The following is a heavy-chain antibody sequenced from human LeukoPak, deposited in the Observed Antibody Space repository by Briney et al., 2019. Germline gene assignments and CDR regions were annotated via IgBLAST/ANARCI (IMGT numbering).Heavy chain of an antibody. D-gene: IGHD2-15*01. V-gene: IGHV1-8*01. Sequence: GASVTVSFKASGYTFTSYDINWVRQATGLGLEWMGWMNPSGGNTGYAQKFLGRVTMTRDTSIRTAYMELSNLRSEDTAVYYCARGCSGGSCNGMDVWGQGTTVTVSS. CDR2: MNPSGGNT. J-gene: IGHJ6*02. CDR3: ARGCSGGSCNGMDV. CDR1: GYTFTSYD.